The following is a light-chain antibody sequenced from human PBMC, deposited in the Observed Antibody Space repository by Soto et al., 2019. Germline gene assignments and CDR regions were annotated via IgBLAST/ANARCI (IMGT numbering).Light chain of an antibody. J-gene: IGKJ1*01. CDR1: ENVHTN. Sequence: EIVMTQSPATLSVSPGEGATLSCRASENVHTNLAWYQHKPGQAPRPLIYGESNRATGIPDRFSGSGSGTDFTLTISRLEPEDFAVYYCQQYGSSGTFGQGTKVDIK. CDR3: QQYGSSGT. V-gene: IGKV3-20*01. CDR2: GES.